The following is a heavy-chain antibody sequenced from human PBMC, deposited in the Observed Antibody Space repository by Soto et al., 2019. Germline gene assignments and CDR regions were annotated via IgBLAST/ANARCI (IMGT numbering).Heavy chain of an antibody. CDR1: GGSISSYY. V-gene: IGHV4-59*08. D-gene: IGHD6-19*01. Sequence: QVQLQESGPGLVKPSETLSLTCTVSGGSISSYYWSWIRQPPGKGLEWIGYIYYSGITNYNPSLKSRGTISVDTSKNQFSLKLSSVTAADTAVYYCASAPTVAGGEWFDPWGQGTLVTVSS. CDR2: IYYSGIT. J-gene: IGHJ5*02. CDR3: ASAPTVAGGEWFDP.